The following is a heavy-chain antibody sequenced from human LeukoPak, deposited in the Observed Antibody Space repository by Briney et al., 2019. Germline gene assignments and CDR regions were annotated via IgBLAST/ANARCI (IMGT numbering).Heavy chain of an antibody. CDR3: ARDDDGDEDYYYYGMDV. D-gene: IGHD4-17*01. J-gene: IGHJ6*04. CDR1: GYTFTNYG. CDR2: ISAYNGNT. V-gene: IGHV1-18*04. Sequence: GASVKVTLKASGYTFTNYGISWVRQPPAQGLEWMGCISAYNGNTNYAQKLQGRVTMTTDTSTSTAYMELRSLRSDDTAVYYCARDDDGDEDYYYYGMDVWGKGTTVTVSS.